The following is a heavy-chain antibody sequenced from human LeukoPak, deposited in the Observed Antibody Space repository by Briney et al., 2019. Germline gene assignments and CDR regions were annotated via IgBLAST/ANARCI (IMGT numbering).Heavy chain of an antibody. Sequence: GASVKVSCKASGYIFSDYYMHWVRQAPGQGLKWMGWINPNSGATHYAQSFQARVTMTRDTSIASSYMEPTGLESDDTAVYYCARGRRILGGPENAGDFFDFWGQGSLVTVSS. CDR2: INPNSGAT. V-gene: IGHV1-2*02. CDR3: ARGRRILGGPENAGDFFDF. D-gene: IGHD3-16*01. CDR1: GYIFSDYY. J-gene: IGHJ4*01.